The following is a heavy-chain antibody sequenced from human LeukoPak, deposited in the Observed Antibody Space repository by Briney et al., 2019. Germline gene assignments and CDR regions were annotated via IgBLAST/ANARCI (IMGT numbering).Heavy chain of an antibody. V-gene: IGHV4-39*07. D-gene: IGHD2-15*01. CDR1: SGSISSNNHY. Sequence: PSETLSLTCTVPSGSISSNNHYWGWIRQPQGKGLEWIGSIDYSGTTDYNPSLKSRVTISVDTSKKQFYLRLGSVTAADTAVYYCVRDRQHCSGGNCYSEDLPESRGQGTLVIVTS. J-gene: IGHJ4*02. CDR3: VRDRQHCSGGNCYSEDLPES. CDR2: IDYSGTT.